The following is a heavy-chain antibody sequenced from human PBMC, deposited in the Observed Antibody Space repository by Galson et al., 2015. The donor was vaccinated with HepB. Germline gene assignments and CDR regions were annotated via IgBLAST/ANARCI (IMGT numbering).Heavy chain of an antibody. Sequence: CAISGDSVSSNSAAWNWIRQSPSRGLEWLGRTYYRSKWYNDYAVSVKSRITINPDTSKNQFSLQLNSVTPEDTAVYYWARAPGSTSRKNQAFEIWGQGTMVTVSS. J-gene: IGHJ3*02. CDR2: TYYRSKWYN. D-gene: IGHD2-2*01. V-gene: IGHV6-1*01. CDR3: ARAPGSTSRKNQAFEI. CDR1: GDSVSSNSAA.